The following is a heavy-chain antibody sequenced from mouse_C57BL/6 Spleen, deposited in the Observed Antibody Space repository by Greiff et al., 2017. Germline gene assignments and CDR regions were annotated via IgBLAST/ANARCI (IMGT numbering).Heavy chain of an antibody. Sequence: VQLQQPGAELVMPGASVKLSCKASGYTFTSYWMPWVKQRPGQGLEWIGEIDPSDSYTNYNQKFKGKSTLTVDKSSSTAYMQLSSLTSEDSAVYYCARSHYYGSGAYWGQGTLVTVSA. CDR1: GYTFTSYW. J-gene: IGHJ3*01. D-gene: IGHD1-1*01. CDR3: ARSHYYGSGAY. V-gene: IGHV1-69*01. CDR2: IDPSDSYT.